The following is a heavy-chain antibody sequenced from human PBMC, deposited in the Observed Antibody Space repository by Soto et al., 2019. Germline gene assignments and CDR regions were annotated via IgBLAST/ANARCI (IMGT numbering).Heavy chain of an antibody. V-gene: IGHV4-39*07. J-gene: IGHJ3*02. D-gene: IGHD4-17*01. Sequence: SETLSLTCTVSGGSISSSDYYWGWIRQPPGKGLEWIGSIYYSGSTYYNPSLKSRVTISVDTSKNHFSLKLTSVNAVDTAVYYCATGRLRSALDIWGQGTLVTVSS. CDR2: IYYSGST. CDR3: ATGRLRSALDI. CDR1: GGSISSSDYY.